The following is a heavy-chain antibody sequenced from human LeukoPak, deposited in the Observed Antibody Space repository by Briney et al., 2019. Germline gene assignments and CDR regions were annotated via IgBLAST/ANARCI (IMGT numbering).Heavy chain of an antibody. Sequence: SETLSLTCAVYGGSFSGYYWSWIRQPPGKGLEWIGEINHSGSTNYNPSLKSRVTISVDTSKNQSSLKLSSVTAADTAVYYCARGRGSSSKGLGGYWGQGTLVTVSS. J-gene: IGHJ4*02. CDR3: ARGRGSSSKGLGGY. D-gene: IGHD6-6*01. V-gene: IGHV4-34*01. CDR1: GGSFSGYY. CDR2: INHSGST.